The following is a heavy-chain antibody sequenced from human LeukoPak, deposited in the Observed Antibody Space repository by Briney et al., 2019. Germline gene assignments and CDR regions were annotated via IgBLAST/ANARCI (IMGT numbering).Heavy chain of an antibody. CDR1: GGTFSSYA. Sequence: SVKVSCKASGGTFSSYAISWVRQALGQGLEWMGRIIPIFGIANYAQKFQGRVTITADKSTSTAYMELSSLRSEDTAVYYCARDGGTGSSSYWGQGTLVTDSS. CDR2: IIPIFGIA. V-gene: IGHV1-69*04. D-gene: IGHD6-6*01. CDR3: ARDGGTGSSSY. J-gene: IGHJ4*02.